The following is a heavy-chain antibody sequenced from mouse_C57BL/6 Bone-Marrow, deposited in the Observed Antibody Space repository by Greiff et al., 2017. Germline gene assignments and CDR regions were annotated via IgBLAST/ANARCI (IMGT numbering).Heavy chain of an antibody. V-gene: IGHV1-54*01. CDR1: GYAFTNYL. Sequence: QVQLQQSGAELVRPGTSVKVSCKASGYAFTNYLIEWVKQRPGQGLEWIGVINPGSGGTNYNEKFKGKATLTADKSSSTAYMQLSSLTSEDSAVYFCARGGSAFDYWGRGTTLTVSA. CDR2: INPGSGGT. CDR3: ARGGSAFDY. J-gene: IGHJ2*01. D-gene: IGHD1-1*02.